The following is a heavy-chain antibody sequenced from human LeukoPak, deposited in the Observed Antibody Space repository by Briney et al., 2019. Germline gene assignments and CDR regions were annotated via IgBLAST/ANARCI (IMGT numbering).Heavy chain of an antibody. D-gene: IGHD3-22*01. Sequence: SETLSLTCTVSGGSISSYYWSWIRQPAGKGLEWIGRIYTSGSTNYNPSLKSRVTMSEDTSKNQFSLKLSSVTAADTAVYYCARDAYDSSGLLRFLWFDPWGQGTLATVSS. V-gene: IGHV4-4*07. J-gene: IGHJ5*02. CDR3: ARDAYDSSGLLRFLWFDP. CDR1: GGSISSYY. CDR2: IYTSGST.